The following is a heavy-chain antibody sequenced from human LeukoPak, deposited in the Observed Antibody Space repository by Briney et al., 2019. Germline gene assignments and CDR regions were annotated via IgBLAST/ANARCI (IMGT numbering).Heavy chain of an antibody. Sequence: QPGGSLRLSCAAAGFTFSSYGMHWVRQAPGKGLEWVAFIQSEGRYKYYADSVKGRFTISRDNSKSTLYLQMNSLRPEDTAVYYCAKAGSMIRGVIDFWGQGTLVTVSS. J-gene: IGHJ4*02. D-gene: IGHD3-10*01. CDR1: GFTFSSYG. CDR3: AKAGSMIRGVIDF. V-gene: IGHV3-30*02. CDR2: IQSEGRYK.